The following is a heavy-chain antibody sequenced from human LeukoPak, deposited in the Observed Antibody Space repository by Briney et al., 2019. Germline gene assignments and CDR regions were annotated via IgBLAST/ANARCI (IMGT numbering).Heavy chain of an antibody. V-gene: IGHV1-69*05. D-gene: IGHD5-18*01. Sequence: ASVKVSCKASGGTFSSYAIGWVRQAPGQGLEWMGGIIPIFGTANYAQKFQGRVTITTDESTSTAYMELSSLRSEDTAVYYCARGGAAMATGYFDYWGQGTLVTVSS. CDR1: GGTFSSYA. CDR3: ARGGAAMATGYFDY. CDR2: IIPIFGTA. J-gene: IGHJ4*02.